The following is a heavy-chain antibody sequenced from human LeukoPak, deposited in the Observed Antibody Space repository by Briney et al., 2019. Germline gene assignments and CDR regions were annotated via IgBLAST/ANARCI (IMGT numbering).Heavy chain of an antibody. Sequence: GGSLRVSCAASGFTLNSYLMSWVRQAPGRGLEWVANIKKDGSEESYLDSVKGRFTVSRDNAKNPLFLQMNSLRGEDTAVYYCARSNPNRNALDLWGQGTMVTISS. D-gene: IGHD1-14*01. V-gene: IGHV3-7*01. CDR1: GFTLNSYL. CDR2: IKKDGSEE. CDR3: ARSNPNRNALDL. J-gene: IGHJ3*01.